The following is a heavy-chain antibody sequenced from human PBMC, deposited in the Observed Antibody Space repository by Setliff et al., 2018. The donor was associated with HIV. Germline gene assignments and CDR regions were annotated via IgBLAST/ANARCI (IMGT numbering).Heavy chain of an antibody. CDR3: ARCYYNFWSGYPLDYMDV. J-gene: IGHJ6*03. CDR2: IYTSGST. V-gene: IGHV4-4*08. CDR1: GGSISSHY. D-gene: IGHD3-3*01. Sequence: KTSETLSLTCTVSGGSISSHYWSWIRQPPGKGLEWIGHIYTSGSTNYNPSLKSRVTMSVGTSKNQFPLKLSSVTAADTAVYYCARCYYNFWSGYPLDYMDVWGKGTTVTVSS.